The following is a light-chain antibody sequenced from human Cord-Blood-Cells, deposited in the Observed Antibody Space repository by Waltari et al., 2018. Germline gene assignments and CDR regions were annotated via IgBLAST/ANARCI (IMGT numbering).Light chain of an antibody. CDR3: QVWDSSSDHVV. CDR2: DDS. CDR1: NIGSKS. V-gene: IGLV3-21*03. J-gene: IGLJ2*01. Sequence: SYVLTQPPSVSVAPGKTARITCGGNNIGSKSVHWDQQKPGQAPVLVVHDDSDRPSGIPERFSGSNSGNTATLTISRVEAGDEADYYCQVWDSSSDHVVFGGGTKLTVL.